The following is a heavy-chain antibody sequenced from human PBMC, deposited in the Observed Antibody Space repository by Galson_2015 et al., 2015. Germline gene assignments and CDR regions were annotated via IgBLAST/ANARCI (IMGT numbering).Heavy chain of an antibody. CDR1: GFTFSISP. CDR3: AKNTGYHYMDV. J-gene: IGHJ6*03. V-gene: IGHV3-23*01. D-gene: IGHD1-14*01. CDR2: ISDSGDST. Sequence: SLRLSCAASGFTFSISPMNWVHQAPGKGLEWVSVISDSGDSTYYADSVKGRFTISRDNSKNTLYLQMNSLRAEDTAAYYCAKNTGYHYMDVWGKGTTVTVSS.